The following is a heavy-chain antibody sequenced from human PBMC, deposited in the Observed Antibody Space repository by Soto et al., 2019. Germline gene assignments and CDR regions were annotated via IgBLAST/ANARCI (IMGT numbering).Heavy chain of an antibody. J-gene: IGHJ4*02. V-gene: IGHV3-7*01. Sequence: GGSLRLSCAASGFTFSSYWMSWVRQAPGKGLEWVANIKQDGSEKYYVDSVKGRFTISRGNAKNSLYLQMNSLRAEDTAVYYCARDRFTIFGVVIPHFDYWGQGTLVTVSS. D-gene: IGHD3-3*01. CDR1: GFTFSSYW. CDR3: ARDRFTIFGVVIPHFDY. CDR2: IKQDGSEK.